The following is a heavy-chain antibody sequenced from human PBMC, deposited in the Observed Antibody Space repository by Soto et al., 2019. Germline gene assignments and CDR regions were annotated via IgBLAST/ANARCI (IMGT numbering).Heavy chain of an antibody. CDR1: GFTFSSYG. Sequence: GGSLRLSCAASGFTFSSYGMHWVRQAPGKGLEWVAVISYDGSNKYYADSVKGRFTISRDNSKNTLYLQMNSLRAEDTAVYYCATARTTVAYYFDYWGQGTLVTVSS. J-gene: IGHJ4*02. CDR2: ISYDGSNK. V-gene: IGHV3-30*03. CDR3: ATARTTVAYYFDY. D-gene: IGHD4-17*01.